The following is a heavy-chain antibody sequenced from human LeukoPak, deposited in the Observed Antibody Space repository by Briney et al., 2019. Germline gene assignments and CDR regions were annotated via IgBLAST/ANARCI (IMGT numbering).Heavy chain of an antibody. CDR2: ISYSGYT. CDR3: ARGVFGAYFDY. J-gene: IGHJ4*02. D-gene: IGHD3-10*01. Sequence: SETLSLTCTVSGGSITNHYWSWIRQPPGKGLEWIGYISYSGYTEYPPSLKSRVTISVDTSKNQFSLKLNSATAADTAVYYCARGVFGAYFDYWGLGALVTVSS. V-gene: IGHV4-59*11. CDR1: GGSITNHY.